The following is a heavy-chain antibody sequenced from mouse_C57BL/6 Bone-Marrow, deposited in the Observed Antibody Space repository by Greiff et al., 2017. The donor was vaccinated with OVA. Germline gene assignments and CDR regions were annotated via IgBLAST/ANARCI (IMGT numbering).Heavy chain of an antibody. CDR3: ARRESDDYYAMDY. CDR1: GFSLSTSGMG. V-gene: IGHV8-12*01. Sequence: QVTLKESGPGILQSSQTLSLTCSFSGFSLSTSGMGVSWIRQPSGKGLEWLAHIYWDDDKRYNPSLKSRLTISKDTSRNQVFLKITSVDTADTATYYCARRESDDYYAMDYWGQGTSVTVSS. J-gene: IGHJ4*01. CDR2: IYWDDDK.